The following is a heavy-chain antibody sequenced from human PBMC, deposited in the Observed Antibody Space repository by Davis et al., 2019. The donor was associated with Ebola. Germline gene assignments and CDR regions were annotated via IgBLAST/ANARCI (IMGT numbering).Heavy chain of an antibody. Sequence: SETLSLTCAVHGGSFSGYYWAWIRQSPGKGLECIGEVDDGGRVHYNPSLKSRVSISLDTSKNQFSLKVTSMTAADTAVYYCTSYDSWGQGAHVTVSS. V-gene: IGHV4-34*01. CDR3: TSYDS. D-gene: IGHD3-16*01. CDR1: GGSFSGYY. CDR2: VDDGGRV. J-gene: IGHJ4*02.